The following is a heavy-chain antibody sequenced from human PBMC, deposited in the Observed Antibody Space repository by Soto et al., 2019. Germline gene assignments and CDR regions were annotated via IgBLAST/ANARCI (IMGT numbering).Heavy chain of an antibody. J-gene: IGHJ4*02. Sequence: QVQLQQWGAGLLKPSETLSLTCAVYGGSFSGYYWSWIRQPPGKGLEWIGEINHSGSKSYNPSLKSRVTISVDTSKNQFSLKLSSVTAADTAVYYCVIQVAPGVLRYPESYWGWGQGTLVTVSS. CDR1: GGSFSGYY. CDR3: VIQVAPGVLRYPESYWG. CDR2: INHSGSK. D-gene: IGHD3-9*01. V-gene: IGHV4-34*01.